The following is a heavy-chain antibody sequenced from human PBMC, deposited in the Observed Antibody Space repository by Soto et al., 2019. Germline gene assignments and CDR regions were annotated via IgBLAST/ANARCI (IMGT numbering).Heavy chain of an antibody. CDR1: GFTFSSYG. D-gene: IGHD3-3*01. V-gene: IGHV3-33*01. J-gene: IGHJ6*02. Sequence: QVQLVESGGGVVQPGRSLRLSCAASGFTFSSYGIHWVRQAPGKGLEWVAVIWYDGSNKYYADSVKGRFTISRDNSKNTLYLQMNSLRAEDTAVYYCARDRSDFYGMDVWGQGTTVTVSS. CDR3: ARDRSDFYGMDV. CDR2: IWYDGSNK.